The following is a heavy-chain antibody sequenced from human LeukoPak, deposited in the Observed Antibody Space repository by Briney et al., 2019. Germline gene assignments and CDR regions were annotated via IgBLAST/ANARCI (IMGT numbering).Heavy chain of an antibody. CDR2: ISSSGNTR. Sequence: PGGSLRLSCAASGFTFSDYYMSWIRQAPGKGLEWVAYISSSGNTRYYADSVKGRFTISRDNAKNSLYLQMNSLRAEDTAVYYCARDLSPAYFLHWGQGTLVTVSS. V-gene: IGHV3-11*04. CDR1: GFTFSDYY. J-gene: IGHJ1*01. D-gene: IGHD2/OR15-2a*01. CDR3: ARDLSPAYFLH.